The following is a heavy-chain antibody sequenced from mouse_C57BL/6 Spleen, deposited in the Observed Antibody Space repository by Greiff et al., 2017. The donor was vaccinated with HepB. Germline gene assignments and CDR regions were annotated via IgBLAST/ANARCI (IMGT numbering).Heavy chain of an antibody. CDR1: GYAFSSCW. J-gene: IGHJ2*01. CDR2: IYPGDGDT. D-gene: IGHD3-3*01. CDR3: ARGDSYFDY. Sequence: QVQLQQSGAELVKPGASVKISCKASGYAFSSCWMNWVKQRPGKGLEWIGQIYPGDGDTNYNGKFKGKATLTADKSSSTAYMQLSSLTSEDSAVYFCARGDSYFDYWGQGTTLTVSS. V-gene: IGHV1-80*01.